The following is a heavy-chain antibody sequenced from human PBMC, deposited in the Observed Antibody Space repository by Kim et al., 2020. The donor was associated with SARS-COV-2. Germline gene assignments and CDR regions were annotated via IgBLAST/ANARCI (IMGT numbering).Heavy chain of an antibody. D-gene: IGHD2-21*01. Sequence: SETLSLTCTVSGGSISSKDYYWSWIRQHPGKGPEWIVFISYSGNTNYNPSLKSGVTISVDTSKNQFSLKLISVTAADTAVYFCARSPAYHGFDPWGQGILVSVAS. CDR3: ARSPAYHGFDP. CDR2: ISYSGNT. J-gene: IGHJ5*02. CDR1: GGSISSKDYY. V-gene: IGHV4-31*03.